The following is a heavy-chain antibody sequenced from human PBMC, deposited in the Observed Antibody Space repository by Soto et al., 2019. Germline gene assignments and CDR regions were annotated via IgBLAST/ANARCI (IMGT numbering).Heavy chain of an antibody. J-gene: IGHJ4*02. CDR3: TRPPSGSYGDDSDY. V-gene: IGHV3-73*02. D-gene: IGHD1-26*01. CDR1: GFSFSDSA. CDR2: IRDKANHYAT. Sequence: EVQLVESGGGWVQPGGSLTLSCSGSGFSFSDSAIHWVRQAAGQGLEWVGRIRDKANHYATAYDVSVRGRYTISRDDSENTAYLQMNSLKTEDTAVYYCTRPPSGSYGDDSDYWGQGTLVTVSS.